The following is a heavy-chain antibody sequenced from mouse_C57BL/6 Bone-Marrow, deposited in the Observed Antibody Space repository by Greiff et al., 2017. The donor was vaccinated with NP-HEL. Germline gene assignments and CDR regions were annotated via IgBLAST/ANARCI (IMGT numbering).Heavy chain of an antibody. CDR3: ARDPDYGSPFAY. V-gene: IGHV5-4*01. CDR1: GFTFSSYA. Sequence: VQLKESGGGLVKPGGSLKLSCAASGFTFSSYAMSWVRQTPEKRLEWVATISDGGSYTYYPDNVKGRFTISRDNAKNNLYLQMSHLKSEDTAMYYCARDPDYGSPFAYWGQGTLVTVSA. J-gene: IGHJ3*01. CDR2: ISDGGSYT. D-gene: IGHD1-1*01.